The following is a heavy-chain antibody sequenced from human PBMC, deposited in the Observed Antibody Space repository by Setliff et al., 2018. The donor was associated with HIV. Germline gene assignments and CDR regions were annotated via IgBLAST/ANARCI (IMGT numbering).Heavy chain of an antibody. V-gene: IGHV4-61*01. CDR2: IYYSGST. J-gene: IGHJ4*02. CDR1: GDSVSSRSYY. D-gene: IGHD6-25*01. Sequence: SETLSLTCTVSGDSVSSRSYYWSWIRQPPGKGLEWIGYIYYSGSTKHNPSPKSRVTISLDTSKNQFSLKLTSVTAADTAVYYCARYSPRGYTLVGPYWGQGTLVTVSS. CDR3: ARYSPRGYTLVGPY.